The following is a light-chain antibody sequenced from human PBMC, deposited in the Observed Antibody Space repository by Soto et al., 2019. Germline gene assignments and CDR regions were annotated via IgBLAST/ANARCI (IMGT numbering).Light chain of an antibody. CDR3: QQYGXSRWT. CDR2: GAS. V-gene: IGKV3-20*01. CDR1: QSVSTTY. Sequence: EIVLTQSPGTLSLSPGERATLSCRASQSVSTTYLAWYQQKPGQTPRLLIYGASSRATGIPDRFSGSGFGTDFTFIFFILVPYDFAVYYCQQYGXSRWTFGQGTKVDIK. J-gene: IGKJ1*01.